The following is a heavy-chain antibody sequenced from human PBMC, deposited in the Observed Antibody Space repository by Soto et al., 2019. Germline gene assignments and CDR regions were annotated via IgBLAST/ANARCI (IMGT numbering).Heavy chain of an antibody. CDR3: AHLVVAGITYYFXS. CDR2: IYWDDDK. V-gene: IGHV2-5*02. CDR1: GFSLSTSGVG. J-gene: IGHJ4*02. D-gene: IGHD2-15*01. Sequence: SGPTLVNPTQTLTLTCTFSGFSLSTSGVGVGWIRQPPGKALEWLTFIYWDDDKRNSPFLKSRLTITKDTSKNQVVLTMTNMDPVDTATYYCAHLVVAGITYYFXSWGQGTLVXVSS.